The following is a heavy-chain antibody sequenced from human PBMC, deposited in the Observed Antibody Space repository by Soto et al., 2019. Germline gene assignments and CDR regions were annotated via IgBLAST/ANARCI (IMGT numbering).Heavy chain of an antibody. D-gene: IGHD6-6*01. V-gene: IGHV3-23*01. CDR3: AKGQGKSSSSGFDY. Sequence: GGSLRLSCAASGFTFSSYAMSWVRQAPGKGLEWVSAISGSGGSTYYADSVKGRFTISRDNSKNALYLQMNSLRAEDTAVYYCAKGQGKSSSSGFDYWGQGXLVTVSS. CDR1: GFTFSSYA. J-gene: IGHJ4*02. CDR2: ISGSGGST.